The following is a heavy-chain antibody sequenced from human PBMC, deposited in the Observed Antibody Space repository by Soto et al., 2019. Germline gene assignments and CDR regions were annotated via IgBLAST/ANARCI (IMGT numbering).Heavy chain of an antibody. CDR1: GFTFSSYS. J-gene: IGHJ3*02. V-gene: IGHV3-21*01. CDR3: ARDIAVAGIAFDI. CDR2: ISSSSSYI. D-gene: IGHD6-19*01. Sequence: GGSLRLSCAASGFTFSSYSVNWVRQAPGKGLEWVSSISSSSSYIYYADSVKGRFTISRDNAKNSLYLQMNSLRAEDTAVYYCARDIAVAGIAFDIWGQGTMVTVSS.